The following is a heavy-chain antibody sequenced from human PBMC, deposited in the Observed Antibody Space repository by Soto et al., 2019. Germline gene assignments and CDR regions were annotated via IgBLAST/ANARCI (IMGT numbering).Heavy chain of an antibody. CDR3: ARDFFGYGGALDY. V-gene: IGHV3-30-3*01. Sequence: SLRLSCAASGFTFSSYAMHWVRQAPGKGLEWVAVISYDGSNKYYADSVKGRFTISRDNSKNTLYLQMNSLRAEDTAVYYCARDFFGYGGALDYWGQGTLVTVSS. CDR1: GFTFSSYA. CDR2: ISYDGSNK. D-gene: IGHD4-17*01. J-gene: IGHJ4*02.